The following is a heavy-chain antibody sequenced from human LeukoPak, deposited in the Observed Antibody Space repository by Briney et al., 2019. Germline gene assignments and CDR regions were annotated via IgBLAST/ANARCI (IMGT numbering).Heavy chain of an antibody. CDR3: AKYQWELLQY. CDR1: GFTVSSNY. Sequence: GGSLRLSCAASGFTVSSNYMNCVRQAPGKGLEWVSVIYSGGSTYYANSVKGRFTISRDNSKSTLYLQMNSLRAEDTAVYYCAKYQWELLQYWGQGTLVTVSS. V-gene: IGHV3-66*01. J-gene: IGHJ4*02. D-gene: IGHD1-26*01. CDR2: IYSGGST.